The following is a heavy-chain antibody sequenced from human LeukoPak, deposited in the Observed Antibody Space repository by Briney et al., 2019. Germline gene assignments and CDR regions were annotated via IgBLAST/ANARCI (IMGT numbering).Heavy chain of an antibody. V-gene: IGHV4-39*07. J-gene: IGHJ3*02. Sequence: PSETLSLTCTVSGGSIGSSSYYWGWIRQPPGKGLEWIGIIYYSGNTYYNPSLKSRVTISVDTSKNQFSLKLSSVTAADTAVYYCARSDLTAGDAFDIWGQGTMVTVSS. CDR3: ARSDLTAGDAFDI. CDR1: GGSIGSSSYY. D-gene: IGHD1-14*01. CDR2: IYYSGNT.